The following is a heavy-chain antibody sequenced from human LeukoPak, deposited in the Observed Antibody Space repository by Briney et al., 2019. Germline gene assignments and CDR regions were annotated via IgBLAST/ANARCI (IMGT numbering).Heavy chain of an antibody. CDR1: GFTFSSYA. D-gene: IGHD2-2*01. J-gene: IGHJ4*02. Sequence: GGSLRLSCAGSGFTFSSYAMSWVRQAPGKGLEWVSAISGSGGSTYYADSVKGRFTISRDNSKNTLHLQMNSLRAEDTAVYYCAKSSNIGYCSSTSCYGVDYWGQGTLVTVSS. CDR2: ISGSGGST. CDR3: AKSSNIGYCSSTSCYGVDY. V-gene: IGHV3-23*01.